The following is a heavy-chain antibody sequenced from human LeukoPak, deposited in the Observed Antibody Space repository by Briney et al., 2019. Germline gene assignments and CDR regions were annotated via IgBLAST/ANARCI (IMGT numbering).Heavy chain of an antibody. D-gene: IGHD3-3*01. Sequence: SETLSLTCAVYGGSFSGYSWSWIRQPPGKGLEWIGEINHSGSTNYNPSLKSRVTISVDTSKNQFSLKLSSVTAADTAVYYCARGPRRAEYDFWSGYYFDYWGQGTLVTVSS. J-gene: IGHJ4*02. CDR1: GGSFSGYS. V-gene: IGHV4-34*01. CDR2: INHSGST. CDR3: ARGPRRAEYDFWSGYYFDY.